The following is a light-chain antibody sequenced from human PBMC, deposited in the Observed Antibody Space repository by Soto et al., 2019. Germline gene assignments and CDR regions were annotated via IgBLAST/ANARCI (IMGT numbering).Light chain of an antibody. J-gene: IGKJ1*01. CDR2: GAS. Sequence: EIVMTQSPATLSVSPGERATLSCRASQSVSSNLAWYQQKPGQAPRLLIYGASSRATGIPDRFSGSGSGTDFTLTISRLEPEDFALDYGQQYGSSPRTFGQGTKVDIK. V-gene: IGKV3-20*01. CDR3: QQYGSSPRT. CDR1: QSVSSN.